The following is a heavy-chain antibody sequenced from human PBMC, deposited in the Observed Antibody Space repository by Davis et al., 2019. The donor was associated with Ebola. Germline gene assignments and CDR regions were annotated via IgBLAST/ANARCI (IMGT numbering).Heavy chain of an antibody. Sequence: SVTVSRKASVGTFSSYAISWVRQAPGQGLEWMGGIIPLFGTANYAQKFQGRVTITADESTSTAYMELSSLRSEDTAVYYCASVGYRMITTYELPWGQGTLVTVSS. CDR3: ASVGYRMITTYELP. V-gene: IGHV1-69*13. CDR2: IIPLFGTA. CDR1: VGTFSSYA. D-gene: IGHD3-16*01. J-gene: IGHJ5*02.